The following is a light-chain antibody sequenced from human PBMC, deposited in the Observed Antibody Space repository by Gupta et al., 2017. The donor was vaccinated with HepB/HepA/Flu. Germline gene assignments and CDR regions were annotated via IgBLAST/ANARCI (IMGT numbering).Light chain of an antibody. CDR1: SSNIGAGYD. J-gene: IGLJ2*01. CDR3: KSYDSSLSGVV. Sequence: QSVLTQPPSVSVAPGQRVTISCTGSSSNIGAGYDVHWYQQLPGTAPKLLIYGNSNRPSGVPDRFSGSKSGTSASLAITGLQAEDEADYYCKSYDSSLSGVVFGGGTKLTVL. CDR2: GNS. V-gene: IGLV1-40*01.